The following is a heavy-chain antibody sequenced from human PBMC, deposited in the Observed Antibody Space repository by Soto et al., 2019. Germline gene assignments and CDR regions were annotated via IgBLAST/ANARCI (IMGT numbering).Heavy chain of an antibody. J-gene: IGHJ5*02. V-gene: IGHV5-51*01. Sequence: HGESLKISCKASGFNFGGSWIGWVRQMPGKGLEWMGIIYPGDSDTRYSPSFQGQVTISADKSISTVYLQWRSLKPSDTAKYYCAEAWFGPWGQGTLVTVSS. CDR2: IYPGDSDT. CDR3: AEAWFGP. CDR1: GFNFGGSW.